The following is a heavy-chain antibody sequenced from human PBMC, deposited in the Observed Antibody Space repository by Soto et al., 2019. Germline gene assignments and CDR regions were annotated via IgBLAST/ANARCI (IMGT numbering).Heavy chain of an antibody. Sequence: GGSLRLSCAASGFSISSYAMAWVRQAPGKGLEWVSSITSAGSTYYADSVRGRFTISRDSSKNTLCLQMNSLRAEDTAFYYCAKYIWITTPGLDSWGQGTLVTVSS. D-gene: IGHD3-16*01. CDR3: AKYIWITTPGLDS. CDR1: GFSISSYA. V-gene: IGHV3-23*01. CDR2: ITSAGST. J-gene: IGHJ4*02.